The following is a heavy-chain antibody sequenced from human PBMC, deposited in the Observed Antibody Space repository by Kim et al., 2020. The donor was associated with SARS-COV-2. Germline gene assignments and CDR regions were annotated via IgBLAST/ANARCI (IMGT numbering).Heavy chain of an antibody. V-gene: IGHV1-69*13. D-gene: IGHD1-26*01. CDR3: ARDRRMVDSGSYYDYYYGMDV. Sequence: SVKVSCKASGGTFSSYAISWVRQAPGQGLEWMGGIIPIFGTANYAQKFQGRVTITADESTSTAYMELSSLRSEDTAVYYCARDRRMVDSGSYYDYYYGMDVWGQGTTVTVSS. CDR2: IIPIFGTA. CDR1: GGTFSSYA. J-gene: IGHJ6*02.